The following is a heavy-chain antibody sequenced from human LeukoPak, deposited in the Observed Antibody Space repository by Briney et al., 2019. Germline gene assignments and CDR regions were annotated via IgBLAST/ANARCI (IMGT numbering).Heavy chain of an antibody. CDR3: AKSRGAIHDVFDI. CDR2: ISTRGGST. V-gene: IGHV3-23*01. CDR1: GFSFSSFA. J-gene: IGHJ3*02. D-gene: IGHD3-22*01. Sequence: GGSLRLSCAAAGFSFSSFAMSWVRQAQGKGLEWVSGISTRGGSTYYADSVKGRFTISRDNSKNTLYVQMSSLRAEDTAEYYCAKSRGAIHDVFDIWGQGTMVTVSA.